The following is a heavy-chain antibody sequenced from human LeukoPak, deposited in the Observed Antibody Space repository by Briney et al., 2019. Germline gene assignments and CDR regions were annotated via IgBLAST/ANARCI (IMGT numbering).Heavy chain of an antibody. CDR3: EKARGRGRIWAFAY. V-gene: IGHV3-23*01. CDR1: VSPFSICA. D-gene: IGHD2/OR15-2a*01. Sequence: PGVSLRLSCGACVSPFSICAMTGLRESPGKGREGVSSLSGSGGSTYYADSVKGRLPLHRHNSKHTLYLQMHSLRPEDTDIYHCEKARGRGRIWAFAYWGQGPLVTVSS. CDR2: LSGSGGST. J-gene: IGHJ4*02.